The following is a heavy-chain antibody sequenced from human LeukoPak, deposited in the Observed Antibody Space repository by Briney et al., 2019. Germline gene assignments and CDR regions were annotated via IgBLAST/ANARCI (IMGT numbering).Heavy chain of an antibody. CDR1: GFTFSSNW. J-gene: IGHJ4*02. CDR2: INEDGSTT. CDR3: VIDFGGRSVH. Sequence: GGSLRLSCAASGFTFSSNWMHWVRHAPGKGVVWVSRINEDGSTTNYADSVKGRFTISRDTANTTLYLQMNSLSSDDTAVYYCVIDFGGRSVHWGQGTLVTVSS. V-gene: IGHV3-74*01. D-gene: IGHD3-10*01.